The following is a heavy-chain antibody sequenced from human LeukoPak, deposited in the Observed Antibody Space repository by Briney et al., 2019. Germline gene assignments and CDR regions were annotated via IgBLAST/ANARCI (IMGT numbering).Heavy chain of an antibody. Sequence: GSLRPSPAASGLTSSNYWMSSVCQAPRERLGWVDNINQDGSEKSYVDSVEGRFTISRDNAKKSLYLHVNSLRAEDTAVYYCARDIYGGHDYWGQGTLLTVSS. CDR3: ARDIYGGHDY. CDR2: INQDGSEK. D-gene: IGHD2-21*01. V-gene: IGHV3-7*04. J-gene: IGHJ4*02. CDR1: GLTSSNYW.